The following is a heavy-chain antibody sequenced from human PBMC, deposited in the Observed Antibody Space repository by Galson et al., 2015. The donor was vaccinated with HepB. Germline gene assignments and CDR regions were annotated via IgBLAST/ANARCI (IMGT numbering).Heavy chain of an antibody. CDR3: ARVYDGDDAGEDYGMDV. Sequence: SLRLSCAGSGFTFSSHFMNWVRQAPGKGLEWVAYISATSRNIYYADLVKGRFSISRDNGKNSLYLQMNSLRAEDTAVYYCARVYDGDDAGEDYGMDVWGPGATVTVSS. CDR2: ISATSRNI. J-gene: IGHJ6*02. CDR1: GFTFSSHF. V-gene: IGHV3-21*01. D-gene: IGHD4-17*01.